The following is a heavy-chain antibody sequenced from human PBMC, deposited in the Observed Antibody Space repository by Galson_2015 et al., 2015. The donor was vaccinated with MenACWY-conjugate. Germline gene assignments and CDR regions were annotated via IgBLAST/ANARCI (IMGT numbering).Heavy chain of an antibody. Sequence: SLRLSCAASGFTFSSYAMSWVRQAPGKGLEWVSAISGSGGSTYYADSVKGRFTISRDNSKNTLYLQMNSLRAEDTAVYYCAKDRHVTIAAAGTFVYWGQGTLVTVSS. CDR3: AKDRHVTIAAAGTFVY. V-gene: IGHV3-23*01. CDR1: GFTFSSYA. J-gene: IGHJ4*02. D-gene: IGHD6-13*01. CDR2: ISGSGGST.